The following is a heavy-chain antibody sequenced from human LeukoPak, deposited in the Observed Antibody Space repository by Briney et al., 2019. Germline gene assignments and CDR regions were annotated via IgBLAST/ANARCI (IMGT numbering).Heavy chain of an antibody. CDR2: INHSGST. CDR1: GGSFSGYY. D-gene: IGHD6-13*01. Sequence: SETLSLTCAVYGGSFSGYYWSWIRQPPGKGLEWIGEINHSGSTNYNPSLKSRVTISVDTSKNQFSLKLSSVTAADTAVYYCARVSSSWSLGAEYFQHWGQGTLVTVSS. CDR3: ARVSSSWSLGAEYFQH. V-gene: IGHV4-34*01. J-gene: IGHJ1*01.